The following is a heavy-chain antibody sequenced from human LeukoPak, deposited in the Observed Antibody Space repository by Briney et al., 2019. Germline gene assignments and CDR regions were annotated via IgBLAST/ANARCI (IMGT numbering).Heavy chain of an antibody. V-gene: IGHV4-61*09. CDR1: GGSINSGSYY. CDR2: IYSTGST. D-gene: IGHD2-2*02. CDR3: ARCTSTSCYNFDY. Sequence: PSETLSLTCTVSGGSINSGSYYWNWIRQSAGKGLEWIGHIYSTGSTNCNPSLKRRVTISLDTSKNQFSLELNSVTAADTAVYYCARCTSTSCYNFDYWGQGTLVTVSS. J-gene: IGHJ4*02.